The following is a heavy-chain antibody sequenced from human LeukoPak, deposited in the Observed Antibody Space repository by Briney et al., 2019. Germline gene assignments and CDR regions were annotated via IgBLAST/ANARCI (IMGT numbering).Heavy chain of an antibody. CDR3: ATGRGHSGYDDVDY. CDR1: GGSFSGYY. J-gene: IGHJ4*02. Sequence: SETLSLTCAVYGGSFSGYYWSWIRHPPGKGLEWIGEINHSGSTNYNPSLKSRVTISVDTSKNQFSLKLSSVTAADTAVYYCATGRGHSGYDDVDYWGQGTLVTVSS. D-gene: IGHD5-12*01. CDR2: INHSGST. V-gene: IGHV4-34*01.